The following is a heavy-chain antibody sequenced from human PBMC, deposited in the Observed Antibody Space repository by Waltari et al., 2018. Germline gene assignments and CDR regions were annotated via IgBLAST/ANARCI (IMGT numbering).Heavy chain of an antibody. Sequence: EVQVVESGGGWVQPGGSLKLSCATSGFTFSGSTIHWVRQTSGKGLEWIGRIRSKPNNYATRYTASVEGRFTISRDDSENTAYLQMSSLMTEDTAVYYCTGGAVTGTDFCGQGTLVTVSS. J-gene: IGHJ4*02. D-gene: IGHD6-13*01. CDR3: TGGAVTGTDF. V-gene: IGHV3-73*01. CDR1: GFTFSGST. CDR2: IRSKPNNYAT.